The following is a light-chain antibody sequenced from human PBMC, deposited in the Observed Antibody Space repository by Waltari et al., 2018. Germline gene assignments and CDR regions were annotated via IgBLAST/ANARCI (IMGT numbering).Light chain of an antibody. CDR2: WTS. CDR1: QSVLYSSNNKNY. Sequence: DIVMTQSPDSMAVSLGVRATINCMSSQSVLYSSNNKNYLAWYQQKPGQPPKLLIYWTSTRESGVPDRFSGSGSGTDFTLTISSLQAEDVAVYYCQQYYTTPPTFGGGTKVEIK. J-gene: IGKJ4*01. V-gene: IGKV4-1*01. CDR3: QQYYTTPPT.